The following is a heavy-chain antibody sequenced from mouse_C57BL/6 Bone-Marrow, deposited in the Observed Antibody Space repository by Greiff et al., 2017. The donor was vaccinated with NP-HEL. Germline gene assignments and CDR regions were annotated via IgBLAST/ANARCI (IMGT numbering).Heavy chain of an antibody. Sequence: VQLQQSGPELVKPGASVKISCKASGYTFTDYYMNWVKQSHGKSLEWIGDINPNNGGTSYNQKFKGKATLTVDKSSSTAYMELRSLTSEDSAVYYCARKAGPSYYFDYWGQGTTLTVSS. CDR3: ARKAGPSYYFDY. V-gene: IGHV1-26*01. CDR2: INPNNGGT. D-gene: IGHD3-2*02. CDR1: GYTFTDYY. J-gene: IGHJ2*01.